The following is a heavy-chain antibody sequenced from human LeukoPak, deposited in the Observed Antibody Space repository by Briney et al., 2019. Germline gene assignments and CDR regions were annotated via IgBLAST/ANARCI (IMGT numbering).Heavy chain of an antibody. CDR2: IYHSGST. D-gene: IGHD3-22*01. J-gene: IGHJ4*02. Sequence: PSETLSLTCAVSGYSISSGYYWGWIRQPPGKGLEWIGSIYHSGSTYYNPSLKSRVTISVDTSKNQFSLKPSSVTAADTAVYYCARGDYYDNSGYLYYWGQGTLVTVSS. V-gene: IGHV4-38-2*01. CDR1: GYSISSGYY. CDR3: ARGDYYDNSGYLYY.